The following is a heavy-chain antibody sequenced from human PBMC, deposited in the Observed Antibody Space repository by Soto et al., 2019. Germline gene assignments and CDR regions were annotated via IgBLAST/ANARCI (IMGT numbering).Heavy chain of an antibody. D-gene: IGHD4-4*01. CDR1: GASVTRDGNC. CDR3: ASEVDGYSQFDD. V-gene: IGHV4-30-2*01. Sequence: QVQLRESGSGLVKPSQTLSLTCSVSGASVTRDGNCWTWIRQPPGKGLEFVASIYHGGSTFYNPSLRSRVTISLDRSKNQFSLKLTSVTAADTAVYYCASEVDGYSQFDDGGQGTLVTVSS. J-gene: IGHJ4*02. CDR2: IYHGGST.